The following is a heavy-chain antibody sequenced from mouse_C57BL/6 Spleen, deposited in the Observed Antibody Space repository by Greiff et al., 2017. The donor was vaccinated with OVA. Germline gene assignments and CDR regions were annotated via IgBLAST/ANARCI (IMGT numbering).Heavy chain of an antibody. V-gene: IGHV2-9-1*01. CDR2: IWTGGGT. J-gene: IGHJ2*01. CDR3: ARNHDGSSYYFDD. CDR1: GFSLTSYA. D-gene: IGHD1-1*01. Sequence: VKLMESGPGLVAPSQSLSITCTVSGFSLTSYAISWVRQPPGKGLEWLGVIWTGGGTNYNSALKSRLSISKDNSKSQVFLKMNSLQTDDTARYYCARNHDGSSYYFDDWGQGTTLTVSS.